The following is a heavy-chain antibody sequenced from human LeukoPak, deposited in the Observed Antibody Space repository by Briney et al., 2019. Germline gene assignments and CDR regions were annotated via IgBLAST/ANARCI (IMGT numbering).Heavy chain of an antibody. J-gene: IGHJ4*02. V-gene: IGHV3-7*01. Sequence: GGSLRLSCAASGFTFSNYWMSWVRQAPGKGLEWVANIKEDESEKDYVDSVKGRFTTSRDNAKNSLYLQMNSLRAEDTAVYYCANLRLLGFDSWGQGTLVTVSS. CDR2: IKEDESEK. CDR1: GFTFSNYW. CDR3: ANLRLLGFDS. D-gene: IGHD2-21*02.